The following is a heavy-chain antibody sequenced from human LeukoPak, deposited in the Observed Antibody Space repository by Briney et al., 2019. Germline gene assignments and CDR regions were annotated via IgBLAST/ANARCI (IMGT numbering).Heavy chain of an antibody. D-gene: IGHD6-19*01. CDR3: ARVSGWYGMDV. V-gene: IGHV3-48*03. Sequence: GGSLRLSCAASGFTFSSYEMNWVRQAPGKGLEWVSYISSSGSTIYYADSVKGRFTISRDNAKNSLYLQKNSLRAEDTAVYYCARVSGWYGMDVWGQGTTVTVSS. CDR1: GFTFSSYE. J-gene: IGHJ6*02. CDR2: ISSSGSTI.